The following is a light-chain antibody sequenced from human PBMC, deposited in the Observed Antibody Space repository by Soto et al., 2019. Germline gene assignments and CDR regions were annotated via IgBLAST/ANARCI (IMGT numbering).Light chain of an antibody. J-gene: IGKJ1*01. V-gene: IGKV1-5*03. CDR1: QTISSW. CDR2: KAS. Sequence: DIQMTQSPSTLSGSVGDRVTITCRASQTISSWLAWYQQKPGKPPKLLIYKASTLKSGVPSRFSGSGSGTEFTLTISSLQPDDFATYYCQQYNSYSWTFGQGTKVDIK. CDR3: QQYNSYSWT.